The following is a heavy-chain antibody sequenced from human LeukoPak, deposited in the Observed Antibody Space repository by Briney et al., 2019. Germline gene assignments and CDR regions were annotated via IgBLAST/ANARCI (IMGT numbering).Heavy chain of an antibody. CDR1: GYTFTSYD. V-gene: IGHV1-8*03. Sequence: GASVKVSCKASGYTFTSYDINWVRQATGQGLERMGWMNPNSGNTGYAQKFQGRVTITRNTSISTAYMELSSLRSEDTAVYYCARGHSLIAARDLPFDYWGQGTMVTVSS. CDR2: MNPNSGNT. D-gene: IGHD6-6*01. J-gene: IGHJ4*02. CDR3: ARGHSLIAARDLPFDY.